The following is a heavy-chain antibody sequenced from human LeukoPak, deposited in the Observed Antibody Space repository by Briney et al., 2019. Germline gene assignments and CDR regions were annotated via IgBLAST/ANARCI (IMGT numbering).Heavy chain of an antibody. D-gene: IGHD3-10*01. CDR3: ARVVTMVRASPFDP. CDR1: GGSISTYY. J-gene: IGHJ5*02. V-gene: IGHV4-59*01. CDR2: IYYSGST. Sequence: SETLSLTCTVSGGSISTYYWSWIRQPPGKGLEWIGYIYYSGSTNYNPSLKSRVTISVDTSKNQFSLKLSSVTAADTAVYFCARVVTMVRASPFDPWGQGTLVTVSS.